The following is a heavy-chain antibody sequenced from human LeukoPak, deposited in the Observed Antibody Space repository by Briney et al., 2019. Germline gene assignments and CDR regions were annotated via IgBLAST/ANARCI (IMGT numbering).Heavy chain of an antibody. J-gene: IGHJ4*02. CDR2: IKSKRDGETT. CDR1: GFNFQYAW. D-gene: IGHD4-23*01. V-gene: IGHV3-15*01. Sequence: GGSLRLSCAGSGFNFQYAWMTWVRQAPGKGLEWVGRIKSKRDGETTDYAALVKSRFSISRDDSKNTGYLQMNSLRTEDTAVYYCTSLVGSPTYWGQGTLVAAPS. CDR3: TSLVGSPTY.